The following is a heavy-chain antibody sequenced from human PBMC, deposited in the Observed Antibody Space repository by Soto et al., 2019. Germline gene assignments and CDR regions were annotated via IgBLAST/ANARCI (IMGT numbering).Heavy chain of an antibody. D-gene: IGHD3-10*01. CDR1: GGSMTSYY. CDR2: IYINGRT. V-gene: IGHV4-4*07. J-gene: IGHJ5*01. CDR3: ARENGAYGFDS. Sequence: SETLSLTGTVSGGSMTSYYWSYIRQPAGKGLEWIGRIYINGRTNYNPSLRSRVTMSVDASKSQVSLELTSLTAADTAVYFCARENGAYGFDSWGQGTLVTVSS.